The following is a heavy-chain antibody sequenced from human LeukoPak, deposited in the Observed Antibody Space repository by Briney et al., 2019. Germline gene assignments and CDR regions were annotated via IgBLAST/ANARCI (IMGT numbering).Heavy chain of an antibody. J-gene: IGHJ4*02. Sequence: GASVKVSCKASGGTLSSYAISWVRQAPGQGLEWMGRIIPILGIANYAQKFQGRVTITADKSTSTAYMELSSLRSEDTAVYYCARATYYYGSGSYRGPLLGFDYWGQGTLVTVSS. V-gene: IGHV1-69*04. CDR1: GGTLSSYA. CDR2: IIPILGIA. D-gene: IGHD3-10*01. CDR3: ARATYYYGSGSYRGPLLGFDY.